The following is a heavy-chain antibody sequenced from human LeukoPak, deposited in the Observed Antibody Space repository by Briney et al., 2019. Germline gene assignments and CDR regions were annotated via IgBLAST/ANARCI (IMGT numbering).Heavy chain of an antibody. J-gene: IGHJ4*02. CDR2: IYHSGST. CDR3: ASGTWGFYDTTVGVY. CDR1: GYSISSGYY. D-gene: IGHD3-22*01. V-gene: IGHV4-38-2*02. Sequence: SETLSLTCTVSGYSISSGYYWGWIRQPPGKGLEWIGSIYHSGSTYYNPSLKSRVTISVDTSKNQFSLKLSSVTAADTAVYYCASGTWGFYDTTVGVYWGQGTLVTVSS.